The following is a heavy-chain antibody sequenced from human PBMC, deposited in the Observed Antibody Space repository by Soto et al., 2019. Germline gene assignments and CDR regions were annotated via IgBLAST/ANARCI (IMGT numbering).Heavy chain of an antibody. CDR1: GFTFATCG. Sequence: GGSLRLSCAASGFTFATCGMSWVRQAPGKGLEWVSAISATGISTHYADSVKGRVTISRDNSANTLSLEMSSLTAEDTAVYYCARDKDTSSWTGFDFWGHGTLVTVSS. J-gene: IGHJ4*01. D-gene: IGHD1-1*01. CDR2: ISATGIST. V-gene: IGHV3-23*01. CDR3: ARDKDTSSWTGFDF.